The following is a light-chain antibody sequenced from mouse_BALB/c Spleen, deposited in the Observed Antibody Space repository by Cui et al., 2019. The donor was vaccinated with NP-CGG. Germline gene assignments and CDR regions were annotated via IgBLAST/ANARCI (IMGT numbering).Light chain of an antibody. CDR1: TGAVTTSNY. CDR3: ALWYSNHWV. CDR2: GTN. J-gene: IGLJ1*01. V-gene: IGLV1*01. Sequence: QAVVTQESALTTSPGETVTLTCRSSTGAVTTSNYANWVQEKPDHLFTGLIGGTNNRAPGVPARFSGSLIGDKAALTITGPQTEDEAIYFCALWYSNHWVFGGGTKLTFL.